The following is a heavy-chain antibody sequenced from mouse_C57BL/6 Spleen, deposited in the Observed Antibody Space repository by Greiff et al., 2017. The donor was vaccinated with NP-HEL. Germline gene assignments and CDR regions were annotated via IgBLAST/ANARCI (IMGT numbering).Heavy chain of an antibody. D-gene: IGHD2-5*01. CDR3: ARGDSNPAY. J-gene: IGHJ3*01. CDR1: GYSITSGYY. V-gene: IGHV3-6*01. Sequence: EVQLVESGPGLVKPSQSLSLTCSVTGYSITSGYYWNWIRQFPGNKLEWMGYISYDGSNNYNPSLKNRISITRDTSKNQFFLKLNSVTTEDTATYYCARGDSNPAYWGQGTLVTVSA. CDR2: ISYDGSN.